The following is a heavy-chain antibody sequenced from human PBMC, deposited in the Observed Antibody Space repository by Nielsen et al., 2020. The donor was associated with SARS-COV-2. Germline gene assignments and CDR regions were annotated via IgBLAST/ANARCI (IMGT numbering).Heavy chain of an antibody. CDR3: AKDLWFGEPGGMDV. V-gene: IGHV3-30*18. CDR2: ISYDGSNK. D-gene: IGHD3-10*01. Sequence: GGSLRLSCAASGFTFSSYGMHWVRQAPGKGLEWVAVISYDGSNKYYADSVKGRFTISRDNSKNTLYLQMNSLRAEDTAVYYCAKDLWFGEPGGMDVWGQGTMVTVSS. J-gene: IGHJ6*02. CDR1: GFTFSSYG.